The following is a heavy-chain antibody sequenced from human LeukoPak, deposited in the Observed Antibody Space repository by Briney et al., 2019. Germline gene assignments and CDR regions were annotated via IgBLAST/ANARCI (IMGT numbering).Heavy chain of an antibody. V-gene: IGHV3-30*03. CDR1: GFTFSSYG. Sequence: GGSLRLSCAASGFTFSSYGMHWVRQAPGKGLEWVAVISYDGSNKYYADSVKGRFTISRDNSKNSLYLQMNSLRAEDTAVYYCARGDFTILPVDYWGQGTLVTVSS. CDR3: ARGDFTILPVDY. D-gene: IGHD3-9*01. J-gene: IGHJ4*02. CDR2: ISYDGSNK.